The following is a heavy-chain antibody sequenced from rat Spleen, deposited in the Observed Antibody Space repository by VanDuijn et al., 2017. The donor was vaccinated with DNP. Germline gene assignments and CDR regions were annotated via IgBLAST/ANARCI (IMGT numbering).Heavy chain of an antibody. V-gene: IGHV5-22*01. J-gene: IGHJ2*01. CDR2: IGSPAYAP. Sequence: EVQPVESGGDLVQPGRSLKLFCAASGFTFSDYYMAWVRQAPTKGLEWVAYIGSPAYAPYYTDSVKGRFAISRDNAKSTLYLQMNSLRSEDMATYYCVRWNSGHFDYWGQGVMVTVSS. CDR1: GFTFSDYY. CDR3: VRWNSGHFDY. D-gene: IGHD4-3*01.